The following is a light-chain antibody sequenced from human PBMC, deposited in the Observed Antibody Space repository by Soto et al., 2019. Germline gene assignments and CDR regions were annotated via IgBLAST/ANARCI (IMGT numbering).Light chain of an antibody. Sequence: QSALTQPASVSGSPGQSITISCTGTSSDVGSYNLVSWYQHHPGKAPKLLTYEVTQRPSGVSSRFSGSKSGNTASLTISGLQAEDEADYYCCSYTNNITWVFGGGTQLTVL. CDR2: EVT. CDR3: CSYTNNITWV. V-gene: IGLV2-23*02. CDR1: SSDVGSYNL. J-gene: IGLJ3*02.